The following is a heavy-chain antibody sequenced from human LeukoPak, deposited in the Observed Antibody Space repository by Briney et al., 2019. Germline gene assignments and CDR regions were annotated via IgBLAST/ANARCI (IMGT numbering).Heavy chain of an antibody. CDR2: FDPEDGDT. Sequence: ASVKVSRKVSGYTLTELSMHWVRQAPGKGLEWMGGFDPEDGDTIYAQKFQGRVTMTEDTSTDTAYMELSSLRSEDTAVYYCATGKIKGWRKASFDPWGQGTLVTVSS. D-gene: IGHD1-14*01. CDR3: ATGKIKGWRKASFDP. CDR1: GYTLTELS. V-gene: IGHV1-24*01. J-gene: IGHJ5*02.